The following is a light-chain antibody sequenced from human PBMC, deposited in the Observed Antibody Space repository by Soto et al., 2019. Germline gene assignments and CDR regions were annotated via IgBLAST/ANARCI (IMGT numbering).Light chain of an antibody. V-gene: IGKV3-11*01. CDR1: QSVSSY. CDR3: QQRLT. CDR2: DAS. Sequence: EIVLTQSPATLSLSPGERATLSCRASQSVSSYLAWYQQKPGQAPRLLIYDASIRATGIPARFSGSGSGTDFTRPISSLEAEDFAVYYCQQRLTFGGGTKVEIK. J-gene: IGKJ4*01.